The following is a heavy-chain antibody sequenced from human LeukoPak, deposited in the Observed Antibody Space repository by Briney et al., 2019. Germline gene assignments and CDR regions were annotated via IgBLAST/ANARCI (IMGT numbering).Heavy chain of an antibody. V-gene: IGHV3-21*01. CDR3: ARITIFPPVYYYYGMDV. CDR2: ISSSSSYI. J-gene: IGHJ6*02. D-gene: IGHD3-9*01. Sequence: KSGGSLRLSCAASGFTFSSYSMNWVRQAPGKGLGWVSSISSSSSYIYYADSVKGRFTISRDNAKNSLYLQMNSLRAEDTAVYYCARITIFPPVYYYYGMDVWGQGTTVTVSS. CDR1: GFTFSSYS.